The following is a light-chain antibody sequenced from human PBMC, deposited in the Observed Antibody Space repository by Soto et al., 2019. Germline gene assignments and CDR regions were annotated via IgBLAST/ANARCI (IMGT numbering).Light chain of an antibody. J-gene: IGLJ1*01. Sequence: TISDVGGYNFVSWYQQYPGKAPKLMICDVSNRPSGVSNRFSGSKSGNTASLTISGLQAEDEADYYCSSSTGSNYVFGTVTKVTVL. CDR1: ISDVGGYNF. CDR2: DVS. V-gene: IGLV2-14*03. CDR3: SSSTGSNYV.